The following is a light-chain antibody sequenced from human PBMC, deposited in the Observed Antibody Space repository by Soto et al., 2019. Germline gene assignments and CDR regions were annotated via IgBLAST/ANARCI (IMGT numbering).Light chain of an antibody. J-gene: IGKJ1*01. CDR2: AAS. CDR3: LQHDSYPWT. Sequence: DIQMTQSPSSLSASVGDRVTITCRASQAIRNHLGWYQQKPGKVPKRLIYAASSLHTGVPSRFSGSGSGTEFTLTISSLQPEEFATYYCLQHDSYPWTFGQGTKVEIK. CDR1: QAIRNH. V-gene: IGKV1-17*01.